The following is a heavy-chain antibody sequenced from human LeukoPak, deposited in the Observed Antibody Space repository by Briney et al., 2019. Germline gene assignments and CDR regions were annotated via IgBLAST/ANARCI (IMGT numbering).Heavy chain of an antibody. CDR1: GGAIRSSYY. J-gene: IGHJ5*02. CDR3: AGELLSWFDP. D-gene: IGHD2-2*01. Sequence: SETLSLTCTVSGGAIRSSYYCGWIRQPPGKGLEWIGSIYYSGSTYYNPSLKSRVTISVDTSKKQFSLKLSSVTAADTAVYYCAGELLSWFDPWGQGTLVTVSS. V-gene: IGHV4-39*01. CDR2: IYYSGST.